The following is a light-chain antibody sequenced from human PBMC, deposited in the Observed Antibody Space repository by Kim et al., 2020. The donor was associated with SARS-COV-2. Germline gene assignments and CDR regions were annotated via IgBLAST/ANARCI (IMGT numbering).Light chain of an antibody. Sequence: QSVLTQPPSVSGAPGQRVTISCTGDYSNIGSYYDVHWYQQFPGTAPKLLIYGNSNQPSGVPDRFSAAKSGTSASLAITGLQPEDEADYYCQSYDRSLSSVVFGGGTQLTVL. CDR3: QSYDRSLSSVV. CDR1: YSNIGSYYD. J-gene: IGLJ2*01. V-gene: IGLV1-40*01. CDR2: GNS.